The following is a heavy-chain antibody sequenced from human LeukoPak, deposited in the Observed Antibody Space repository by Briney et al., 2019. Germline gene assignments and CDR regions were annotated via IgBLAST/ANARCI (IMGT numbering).Heavy chain of an antibody. D-gene: IGHD6-19*01. CDR3: AKGRGWSLEWHAFDI. J-gene: IGHJ3*02. CDR1: GFTFSSYA. Sequence: GGSLRLSCAASGFTFSSYAMSWVRQAPGKGLEWVSTISGSGGSTYYADSVKGRFTISRDNSKNTLYLQMNSLRAEDTAVYFCAKGRGWSLEWHAFDIWGQGTMVTVSS. CDR2: ISGSGGST. V-gene: IGHV3-23*01.